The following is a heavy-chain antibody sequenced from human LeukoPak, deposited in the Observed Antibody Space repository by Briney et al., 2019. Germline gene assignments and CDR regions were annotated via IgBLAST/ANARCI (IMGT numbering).Heavy chain of an antibody. Sequence: GASVKVSCKASGYTFTGYYMHWVRQAPGQGLEWMGWINPNSGGTNYAQKFQGRVTMTRDTSISAAYMELSRLRSEDTAAYYCATAPSFEYSSSPFDYWGQGTLVTVSS. J-gene: IGHJ4*02. V-gene: IGHV1-2*02. CDR3: ATAPSFEYSSSPFDY. CDR1: GYTFTGYY. D-gene: IGHD6-6*01. CDR2: INPNSGGT.